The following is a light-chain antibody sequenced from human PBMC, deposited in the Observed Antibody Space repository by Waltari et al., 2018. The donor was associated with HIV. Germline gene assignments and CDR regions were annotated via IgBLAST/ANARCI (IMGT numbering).Light chain of an antibody. Sequence: DIQMTQSPSTLSASTGDRVAITCRASQSIGNSLAWYQQKPGKTPKLLFHEASSLTIGVSSRFSGSGFGTEFILTIRNLQPDDFAIYYCQEYQNNWTFGQGTKV. V-gene: IGKV1-5*03. CDR2: EAS. J-gene: IGKJ1*01. CDR1: QSIGNS. CDR3: QEYQNNWT.